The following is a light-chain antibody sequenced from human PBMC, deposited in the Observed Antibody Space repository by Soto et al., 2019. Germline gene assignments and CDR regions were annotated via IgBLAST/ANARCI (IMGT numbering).Light chain of an antibody. Sequence: QSVLTQPPSASGTPGQRVTISCSGSRSNIGTNTVTWYQHLPGTAPKLLIYRNDQRPSGVPDRLSGSKSGTSASLAISGLQSEDEADYYCAGWDDSLNGVVFGGGTQLTVL. CDR2: RND. V-gene: IGLV1-44*01. J-gene: IGLJ2*01. CDR1: RSNIGTNT. CDR3: AGWDDSLNGVV.